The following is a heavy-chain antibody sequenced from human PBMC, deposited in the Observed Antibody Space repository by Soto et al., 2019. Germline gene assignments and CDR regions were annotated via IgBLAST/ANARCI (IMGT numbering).Heavy chain of an antibody. CDR3: ARGTLSTYYDILTGYYTHMDV. J-gene: IGHJ6*03. CDR2: MNPNSGNT. Sequence: ASVKVSCKASGYTFTSYDINWVRQATGQGLEWMGWMNPNSGNTGYAQKFQGRVTMTRNTSISTAYMELSSLRSEDTAVYYCARGTLSTYYDILTGYYTHMDVWGKRTTVTVSS. D-gene: IGHD3-9*01. V-gene: IGHV1-8*02. CDR1: GYTFTSYD.